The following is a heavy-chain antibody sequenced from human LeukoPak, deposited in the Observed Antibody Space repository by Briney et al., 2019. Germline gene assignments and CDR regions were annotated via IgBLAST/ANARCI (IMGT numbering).Heavy chain of an antibody. Sequence: GRSLRLSCAASGFTFDDYAMHWVRQAPGKGLEWVSGISWNSGSIMYADSVKGRFTISRDNAKNSLYLQMNSLRAEDMALYYCAKDIYGGNSFAWNLDYWGQGTLVTVSS. CDR1: GFTFDDYA. CDR2: ISWNSGSI. CDR3: AKDIYGGNSFAWNLDY. V-gene: IGHV3-9*03. J-gene: IGHJ4*02. D-gene: IGHD4-23*01.